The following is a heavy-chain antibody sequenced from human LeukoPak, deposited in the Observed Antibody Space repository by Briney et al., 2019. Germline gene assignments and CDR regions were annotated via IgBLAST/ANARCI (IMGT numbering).Heavy chain of an antibody. Sequence: SETLSLTCTVSGGSISSYYWSWIRQPPGKGLEWIGYIYYSGSTNYNPSLKSRVTISVDTSENQFSLKLSSVTAADTAVYYCARDIGGAVAASDYYYYGMDVWGQGTTVTVSS. CDR1: GGSISSYY. V-gene: IGHV4-59*01. J-gene: IGHJ6*02. CDR2: IYYSGST. CDR3: ARDIGGAVAASDYYYYGMDV. D-gene: IGHD6-19*01.